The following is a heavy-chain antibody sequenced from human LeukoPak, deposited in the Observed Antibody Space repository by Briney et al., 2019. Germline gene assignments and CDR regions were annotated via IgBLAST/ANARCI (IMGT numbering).Heavy chain of an antibody. V-gene: IGHV4-59*01. CDR1: GGSISSYY. CDR2: IYYSGST. Sequence: SETLSLTCTVSGGSISSYYWSWIRQPPGKGLEWIGNIYYSGSTNYNPSLKSRVTISVDTSKNQFSLKLSSVTAADTAVYYCARAANAFDIWGQGTMVTVSS. J-gene: IGHJ3*02. CDR3: ARAANAFDI.